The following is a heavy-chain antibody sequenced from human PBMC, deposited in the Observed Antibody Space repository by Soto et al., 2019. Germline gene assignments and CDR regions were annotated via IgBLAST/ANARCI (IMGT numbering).Heavy chain of an antibody. V-gene: IGHV1-24*01. D-gene: IGHD1-1*01. CDR3: ATHQTKLNEKSSYYYGMDV. J-gene: IGHJ6*02. CDR2: FDPEDGET. Sequence: ASVKVSCKVSGYTLTELSMHWVRQAPGTGLEWMGGFDPEDGETIYAQKFQGRVTMTEDTSTDTAYMELSSLRSEDTAVYYCATHQTKLNEKSSYYYGMDVWGQGTTVTVSS. CDR1: GYTLTELS.